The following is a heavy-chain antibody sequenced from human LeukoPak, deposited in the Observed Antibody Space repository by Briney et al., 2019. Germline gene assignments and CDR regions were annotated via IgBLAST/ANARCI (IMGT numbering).Heavy chain of an antibody. CDR2: IYYSGST. CDR3: ARLRSSGWYKHGAFDI. Sequence: PSETLSLTCTVSGGSISSSSYYWGWIRQPPGKGLEWIGSIYYSGSTYYNPSLKSRVTISVDTSKNQFSLKLSSVTAADTAVYYCARLRSSGWYKHGAFDIWGQGTMVTASS. D-gene: IGHD6-19*01. J-gene: IGHJ3*02. V-gene: IGHV4-39*01. CDR1: GGSISSSSYY.